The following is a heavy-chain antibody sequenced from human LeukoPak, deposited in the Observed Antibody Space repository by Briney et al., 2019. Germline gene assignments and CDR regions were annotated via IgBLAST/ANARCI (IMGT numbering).Heavy chain of an antibody. CDR3: ARDGITYSSSWYDRPDY. V-gene: IGHV3-30-3*01. J-gene: IGHJ4*02. CDR1: GFTFSSYA. Sequence: GRSLRLSCAASGFTFSSYAMHWVRQAPGRGLEWVAVISYDGSKKYYADSVKGRFTISRDNSKNTLYLQMNSLRAEDTAVYYCARDGITYSSSWYDRPDYWGQGTLVTVSS. CDR2: ISYDGSKK. D-gene: IGHD6-13*01.